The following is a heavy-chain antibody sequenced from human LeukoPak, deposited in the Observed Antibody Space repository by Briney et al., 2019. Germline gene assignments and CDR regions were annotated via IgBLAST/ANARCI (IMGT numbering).Heavy chain of an antibody. V-gene: IGHV3-64*01. CDR3: ARVAVGLNFDL. CDR1: GFTFSSYA. J-gene: IGHJ2*01. Sequence: PGGSLRLSCAASGFTFSSYAMHWVRQAPGKGLEYVSAISSNGGSTYYANSVKGRFTISRDNSKNTLYLQMGSLRAEDMAVYYCARVAVGLNFDLWGRGTLVTVSS. D-gene: IGHD3-10*01. CDR2: ISSNGGST.